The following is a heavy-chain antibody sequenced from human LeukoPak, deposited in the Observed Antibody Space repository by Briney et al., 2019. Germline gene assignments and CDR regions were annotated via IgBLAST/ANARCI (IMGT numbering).Heavy chain of an antibody. CDR1: GFTFSSYW. Sequence: PGGSLRLSYAASGFTFSSYWMSWVRQAPGKGLEWVANMKQDGREKYYVDSVKGRFTISRDNTKNSLYLQMNSLRAEDTAVYYCARGAGVFDYWGQGTLVTVSS. V-gene: IGHV3-7*01. D-gene: IGHD3-10*01. J-gene: IGHJ4*02. CDR3: ARGAGVFDY. CDR2: MKQDGREK.